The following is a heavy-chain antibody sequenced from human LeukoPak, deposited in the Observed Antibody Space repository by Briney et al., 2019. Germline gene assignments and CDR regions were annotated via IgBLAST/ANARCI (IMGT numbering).Heavy chain of an antibody. CDR3: ARGPSPYESSGYYYVKGVIDY. V-gene: IGHV1-8*01. J-gene: IGHJ4*02. D-gene: IGHD3-22*01. Sequence: ASVKVSCKASGYTFTSYDLIWVRQATGQGLEWMGWMNPNSGITGSAQKFQGKVTMTSNTSITTAYMDLSSLRSEDTAVYYCARGPSPYESSGYYYVKGVIDYWGQGTLVTVSS. CDR1: GYTFTSYD. CDR2: MNPNSGIT.